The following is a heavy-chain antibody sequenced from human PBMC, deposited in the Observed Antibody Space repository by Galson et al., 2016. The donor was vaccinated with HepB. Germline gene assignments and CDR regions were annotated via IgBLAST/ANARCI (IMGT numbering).Heavy chain of an antibody. Sequence: SLRLSCAVSGFTFSSYAMSWFRQAPGKGLGWVSSITGSGGRSDFADSVKGRFTISRDNSKNILFLQMNNLGAEDTAVYYCAKGYTILTGLIDYWGRGTLVTVSS. D-gene: IGHD3-9*01. V-gene: IGHV3-23*01. J-gene: IGHJ4*02. CDR2: ITGSGGRS. CDR3: AKGYTILTGLIDY. CDR1: GFTFSSYA.